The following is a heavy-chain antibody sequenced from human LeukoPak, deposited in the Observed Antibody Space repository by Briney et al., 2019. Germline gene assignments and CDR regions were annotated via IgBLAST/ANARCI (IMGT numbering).Heavy chain of an antibody. CDR2: IYGDGRI. V-gene: IGHV3-53*01. CDR1: GFTVSSYY. D-gene: IGHD3-3*01. CDR3: ARGRGLGVVSPYFDY. J-gene: IGHJ4*02. Sequence: QPGGSLRLSCVASGFTVSSYYMIWVRPAPGKGLERVSVIYGDGRIRYADSVRGRFTISRDNSRNTLYLQMNNLRVEDTAVYYCARGRGLGVVSPYFDYWGQGTLLTVSS.